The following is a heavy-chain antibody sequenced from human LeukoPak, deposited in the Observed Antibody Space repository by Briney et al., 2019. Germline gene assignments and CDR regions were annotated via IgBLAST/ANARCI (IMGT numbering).Heavy chain of an antibody. CDR2: IYSGGST. Sequence: GGSLRLSCAASGFTVSSNYMSWVRQAPGKGLEWVSVIYSGGSTYYADSVKGRFTISRDNSKNTLYLQMNSLRAEDTAVYCCARGGIAAAGFGYYYYGMDVWGQGTTVTVSS. D-gene: IGHD6-13*01. J-gene: IGHJ6*02. CDR1: GFTVSSNY. V-gene: IGHV3-53*01. CDR3: ARGGIAAAGFGYYYYGMDV.